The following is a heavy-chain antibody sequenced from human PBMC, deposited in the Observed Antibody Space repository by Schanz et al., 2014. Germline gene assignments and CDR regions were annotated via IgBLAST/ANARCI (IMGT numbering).Heavy chain of an antibody. D-gene: IGHD1-26*01. Sequence: VELVESGGGLVQPGGSLRLSCAASGFSFSDHAMDWVRQAAGKGLEWVALVSSDGNNDYYTDSVKGRFTISRDNAKNSLYLQMNSLRAEDTAVYYCARSRSGFYFDYWGQGTLVTVSS. V-gene: IGHV3-30*03. J-gene: IGHJ4*02. CDR3: ARSRSGFYFDY. CDR2: VSSDGNND. CDR1: GFSFSDHA.